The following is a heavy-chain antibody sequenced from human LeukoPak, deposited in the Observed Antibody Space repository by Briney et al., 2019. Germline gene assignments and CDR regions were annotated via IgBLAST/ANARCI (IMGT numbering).Heavy chain of an antibody. CDR3: ARTYDSSGYYTPPDAFDI. CDR2: IIPIFGTA. J-gene: IGHJ3*02. CDR1: GGTFSSHA. Sequence: GASVKVSCKASGGTFSSHAISWVRQAPGQGLEWMGRIIPIFGTANYAQKFQGRVTITTDESTSTAYMELSSLRSEDTAVYYCARTYDSSGYYTPPDAFDIWGQGTMVTVSS. D-gene: IGHD3-22*01. V-gene: IGHV1-69*05.